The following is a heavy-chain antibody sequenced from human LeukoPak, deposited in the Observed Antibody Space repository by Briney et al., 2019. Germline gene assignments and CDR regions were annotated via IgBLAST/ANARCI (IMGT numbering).Heavy chain of an antibody. Sequence: GGSLRLSCAASGFTFSSYAMHWVRQAPGKGLEYVSAISSNGGSTYYANSAKGRFTISRDNSKNTLYLQMGSLRAEDMAVYYCARAESYYYGMDVWGQGTTVTVSS. CDR3: ARAESYYYGMDV. V-gene: IGHV3-64*01. J-gene: IGHJ6*02. CDR1: GFTFSSYA. CDR2: ISSNGGST.